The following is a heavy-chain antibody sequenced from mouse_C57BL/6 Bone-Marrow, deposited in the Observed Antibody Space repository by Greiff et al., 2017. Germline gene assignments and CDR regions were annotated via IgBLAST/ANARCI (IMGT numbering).Heavy chain of an antibody. J-gene: IGHJ4*01. CDR3: AHMEVSMDY. V-gene: IGHV8-8*01. CDR2: TWWDDDK. D-gene: IGHD1-1*02. CDR1: GFSLTTFGMG. Sequence: QVTLKVSGPGILQPSQTLSLSCSFSGFSLTTFGMGVVWLRQPSGNGLDWLAHTWWDDDKYYNPALKSRPSISKDTSNIQVILKIANVDAADTATYYCAHMEVSMDYWGQGTTVTVSS.